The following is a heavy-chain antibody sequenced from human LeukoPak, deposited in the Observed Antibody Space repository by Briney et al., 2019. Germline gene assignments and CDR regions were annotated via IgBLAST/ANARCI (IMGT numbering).Heavy chain of an antibody. Sequence: TGGSLRLSCAASGFTFDDYAMHWVRQAPGKGLEWVSGISWNSGSIGYADSVKGRFTISRDNAKNSLYLQMNSLRAEDTALYYCAKDPGSSGDYSDYWGQGTLVTVSS. V-gene: IGHV3-9*01. CDR2: ISWNSGSI. D-gene: IGHD4-17*01. CDR1: GFTFDDYA. CDR3: AKDPGSSGDYSDY. J-gene: IGHJ4*02.